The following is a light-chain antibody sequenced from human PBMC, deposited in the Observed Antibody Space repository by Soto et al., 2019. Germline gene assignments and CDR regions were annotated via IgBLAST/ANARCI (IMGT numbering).Light chain of an antibody. CDR3: QQTYTALSIT. CDR2: AAS. V-gene: IGKV1-39*01. J-gene: IGKJ5*01. CDR1: ESIARH. Sequence: DIQMTQSPSSLSASVGDRVTITCRASESIARHLNWYQQKPGKAPKLLIYAASSLQNGVPSRFRAGGSRTDFTLTISKLQPEHFATYYCQQTYTALSITFGQGTRLEIK.